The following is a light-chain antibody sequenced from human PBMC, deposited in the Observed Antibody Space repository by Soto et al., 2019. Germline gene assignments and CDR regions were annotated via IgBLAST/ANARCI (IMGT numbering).Light chain of an antibody. CDR1: QSVDRY. CDR3: QQYGTLPLT. V-gene: IGKV3-11*01. J-gene: IGKJ4*01. CDR2: DVS. Sequence: EIVLTQSPVTLSLSPGEIATLSFRASQSVDRYLAWYQQKPGQAPRLLIYDVSNRATGIPARFSGSGSGTDFTLTISSLEPGDFAIYYCQQYGTLPLTFGGGTKVDIK.